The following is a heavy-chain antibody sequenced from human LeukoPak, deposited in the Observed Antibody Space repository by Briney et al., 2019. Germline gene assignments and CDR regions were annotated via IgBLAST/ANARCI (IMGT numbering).Heavy chain of an antibody. D-gene: IGHD4-17*01. CDR2: IYTSGST. CDR3: ARTTVTTDYYYYYMDV. Sequence: SETLSLTCTVSGGSISSGSYYWRWIRQPAGKGLEWIVLIYTSGSTKYNPCIKSRVTISVDTSKNQFSLKLSSVTAADTAVYYCARTTVTTDYYYYYMDVWGKGTTVTISS. V-gene: IGHV4-61*02. J-gene: IGHJ6*03. CDR1: GGSISSGSYY.